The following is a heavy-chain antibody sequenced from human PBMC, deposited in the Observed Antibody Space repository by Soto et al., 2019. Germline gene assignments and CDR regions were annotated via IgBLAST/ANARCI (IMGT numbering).Heavy chain of an antibody. Sequence: EVQLVESGGNLVQPGRSLRLSCATSGFTFNDYAMHWVRQAPGKGLEWVSSINENSGSLDYADSVRGRFTISRDNAKNSVYLQMNSLGTEDTGLYYWAKDSHWGLDYWGQGTLVTVSS. D-gene: IGHD7-27*01. J-gene: IGHJ4*02. CDR3: AKDSHWGLDY. CDR2: INENSGSL. V-gene: IGHV3-9*01. CDR1: GFTFNDYA.